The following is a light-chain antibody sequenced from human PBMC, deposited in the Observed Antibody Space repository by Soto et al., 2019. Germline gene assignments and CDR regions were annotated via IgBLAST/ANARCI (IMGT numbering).Light chain of an antibody. CDR1: QSVSSSY. Sequence: EKVLTNSPGTLSLSPGERATLSCRASQSVSSSYLAWYQQKPGQAPRLLIYGASRRATGIPDRFSGSGSGTDFTLTISRLEPEDFAVYYCQQYGSSALWTFGQGTKVDVK. CDR3: QQYGSSALWT. J-gene: IGKJ1*01. CDR2: GAS. V-gene: IGKV3-20*01.